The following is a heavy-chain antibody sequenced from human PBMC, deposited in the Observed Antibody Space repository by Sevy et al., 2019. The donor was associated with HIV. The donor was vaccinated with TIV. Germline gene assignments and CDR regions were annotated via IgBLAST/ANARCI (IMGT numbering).Heavy chain of an antibody. CDR2: ISGSGNTI. Sequence: GGSLRLSCAASGFIFSDYYMSWIRQAPGKGLEWVSYISGSGNTIYYTHSVKGRFTISRDNAKDSLYLQMNSLRAEDTAVYYCARAGGSWALRYWGQGSLVTVSS. V-gene: IGHV3-11*01. J-gene: IGHJ4*02. D-gene: IGHD1-26*01. CDR3: ARAGGSWALRY. CDR1: GFIFSDYY.